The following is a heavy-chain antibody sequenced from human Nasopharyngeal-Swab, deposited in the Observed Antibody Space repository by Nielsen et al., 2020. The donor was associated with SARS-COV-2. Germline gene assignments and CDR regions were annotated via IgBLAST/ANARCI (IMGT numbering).Heavy chain of an antibody. D-gene: IGHD6-13*01. Sequence: WVRQAPGQGLEWMGRINPNSGDTNYAPKFQGRVTVTRDTSINTAYMELSSLRSDDTAVYYCARDDGDVPGITGSGPPGGYWGQGTLVTVSS. CDR3: ARDDGDVPGITGSGPPGGY. V-gene: IGHV1-2*06. J-gene: IGHJ4*02. CDR2: INPNSGDT.